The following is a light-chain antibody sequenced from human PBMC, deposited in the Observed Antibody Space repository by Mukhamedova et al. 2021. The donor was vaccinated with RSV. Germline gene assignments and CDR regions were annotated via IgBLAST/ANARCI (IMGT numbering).Light chain of an antibody. CDR2: DAS. V-gene: IGKV1-39*01. J-gene: IGKJ3*01. Sequence: WYQRRVHGKAPELLIFDASDLQSGVPSRFSGSGSGTDFTLTIDTLQTEDFATYYCQQSYDLPLTFGPGTKVEI. CDR3: QQSYDLPLT.